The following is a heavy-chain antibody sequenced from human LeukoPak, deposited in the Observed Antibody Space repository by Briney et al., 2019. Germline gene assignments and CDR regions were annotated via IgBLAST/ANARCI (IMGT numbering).Heavy chain of an antibody. D-gene: IGHD1-1*01. CDR1: GCTLSNNV. CDR3: AKRGAEVERTVVAGDY. V-gene: IGHV3-23*01. CDR2: VYRSGGSI. J-gene: IGHJ4*02. Sequence: GGSLTLSCTVSGCTLSNNVMSWVRKATGKGLEWVSCVYRSGGSIYDADSVKGPFTSSRDNTKHTLYLQMHSVGVDDTAVYYCAKRGAEVERTVVAGDYWGQGTLVTFS.